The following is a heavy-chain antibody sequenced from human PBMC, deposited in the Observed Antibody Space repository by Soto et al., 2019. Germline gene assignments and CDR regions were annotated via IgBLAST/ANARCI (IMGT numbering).Heavy chain of an antibody. Sequence: QVQLQESGPRLVKPSETLSLICSVSGGSIGSYYWSWVRQPPGKGLEWIGYIYYSGSSTYNPSLKSRVTMSVDTSTNQFSLKLRSVTAADTAVYYCARGTYYGAETNWGQGTLVTVSS. V-gene: IGHV4-59*01. CDR2: IYYSGSS. CDR1: GGSIGSYY. J-gene: IGHJ4*02. D-gene: IGHD3-10*01. CDR3: ARGTYYGAETN.